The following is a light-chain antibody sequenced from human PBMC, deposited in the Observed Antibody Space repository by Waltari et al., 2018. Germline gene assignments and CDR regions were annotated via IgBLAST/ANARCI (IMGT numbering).Light chain of an antibody. CDR1: SNGVGGYNS. CDR3: SSQSSNDVVL. Sequence: QSALTQPASVSGSPGLSATIFCAGTSNGVGGYNSVSWYQEHPGQAPRVIIYDVSDRPSGVSDRFSGSKSGNTASLTISGLQAEDEADYYCSSQSSNDVVLFGGGTKLTVL. J-gene: IGLJ2*01. V-gene: IGLV2-14*01. CDR2: DVS.